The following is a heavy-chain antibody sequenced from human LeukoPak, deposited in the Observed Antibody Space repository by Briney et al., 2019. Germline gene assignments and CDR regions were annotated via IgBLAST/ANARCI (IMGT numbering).Heavy chain of an antibody. D-gene: IGHD3-22*01. CDR2: IRYDGSNK. J-gene: IGHJ4*02. CDR1: GFTFSSYG. CDR3: AKDPTYYNDIADDY. Sequence: GGSLRLSCAASGFTFSSYGMHWVRQAPGKGLEWVAFIRYDGSNKYYADSVKGRFTISRDNSKNTLYLQMNSLRAEDTAVYYCAKDPTYYNDIADDYWGQGTLVTVSS. V-gene: IGHV3-30*02.